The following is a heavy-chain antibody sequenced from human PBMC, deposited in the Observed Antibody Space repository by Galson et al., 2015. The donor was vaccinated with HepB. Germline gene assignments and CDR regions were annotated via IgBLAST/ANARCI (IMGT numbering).Heavy chain of an antibody. Sequence: SLRLSCAASGFTFSSYAMHWVRQAPGKGLEWVAVISYDGSNKYYADSVKGRFTISRDNSKNTLYLQMNSLRAEDTAVYYCARDRGHYDILTGYYNVNYGMDVWGQGTTVTVSS. CDR3: ARDRGHYDILTGYYNVNYGMDV. V-gene: IGHV3-30*04. CDR2: ISYDGSNK. CDR1: GFTFSSYA. D-gene: IGHD3-9*01. J-gene: IGHJ6*02.